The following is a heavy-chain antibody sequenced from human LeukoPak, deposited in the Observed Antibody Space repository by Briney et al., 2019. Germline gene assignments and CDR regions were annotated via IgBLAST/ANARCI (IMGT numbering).Heavy chain of an antibody. CDR3: VEIHDSSGYYYRRDY. CDR1: GFTFSSYA. D-gene: IGHD3-22*01. V-gene: IGHV3-23*01. CDR2: ISGSGGST. Sequence: GGSLRRSCAASGFTFSSYAMSWVRQAPGKGLESVSAISGSGGSTYYPDSVKGRFTISRDNSKNTLYLQMNSLRAEDTAVYYCVEIHDSSGYYYRRDYWGQGTLVTVSS. J-gene: IGHJ4*02.